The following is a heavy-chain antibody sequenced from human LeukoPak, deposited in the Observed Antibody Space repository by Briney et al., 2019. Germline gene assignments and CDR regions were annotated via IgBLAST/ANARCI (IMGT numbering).Heavy chain of an antibody. J-gene: IGHJ4*02. CDR2: VFSTGST. Sequence: SETLSLTCTVSGDSIRSYYWSWIRQPPGKGLEWIGYVFSTGSTSYNPSLKSRVTMSVDTSKNQFSLRLSSVIAADTAVYYCARGGGGSGYWYYWGQGTLVTVSS. D-gene: IGHD3-22*01. V-gene: IGHV4-59*01. CDR1: GDSIRSYY. CDR3: ARGGGGSGYWYY.